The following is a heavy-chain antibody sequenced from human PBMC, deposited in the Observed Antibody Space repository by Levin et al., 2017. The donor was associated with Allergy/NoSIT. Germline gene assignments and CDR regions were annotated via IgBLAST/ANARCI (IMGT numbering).Heavy chain of an antibody. J-gene: IGHJ3*02. CDR3: ARAGYYYGSAFDS. V-gene: IGHV4-30-2*01. CDR2: TYHSGST. D-gene: IGHD3-10*01. Sequence: SETLSLTCAVSGGSISSGGYSWSWIRQPPGKGLEGIGYTYHSGSTYYNPSLKSRVTISVDRSKNQFSLKLSSVTAADTAVYYCARAGYYYGSAFDSWGQGTMVTVSS. CDR1: GGSISSGGYS.